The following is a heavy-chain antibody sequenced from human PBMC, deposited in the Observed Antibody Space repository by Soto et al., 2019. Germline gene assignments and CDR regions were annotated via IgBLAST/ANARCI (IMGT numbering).Heavy chain of an antibody. CDR2: TYYRSKWYN. CDR1: GDSVSSNSAA. Sequence: PSQTLSLTCAISGDSVSSNSAAWNWIRQSPSRGLEWLGRTYYRSKWYNDYAVSVKSRITINPDTSKNQFSLQLNSVTPEDTAVYYCARDFSLGVAVPGSGFDYWGQGTLVTIS. CDR3: ARDFSLGVAVPGSGFDY. D-gene: IGHD6-19*01. J-gene: IGHJ4*02. V-gene: IGHV6-1*01.